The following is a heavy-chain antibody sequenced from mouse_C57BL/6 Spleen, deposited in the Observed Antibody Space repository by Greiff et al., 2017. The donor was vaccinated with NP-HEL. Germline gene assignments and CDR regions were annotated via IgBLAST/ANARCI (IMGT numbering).Heavy chain of an antibody. Sequence: QVQLQQPGAELVKPGASVKLSCKASGYTFTSYWMQWVKQRPGQGLEWIGEIDPSDSYTNYNQKFKGKATLTVDTSSSTAYMQLSSLTSEDSAVYYCAREPFFDYWGQGTTLTVSS. J-gene: IGHJ2*01. CDR1: GYTFTSYW. V-gene: IGHV1-50*01. CDR2: IDPSDSYT. CDR3: AREPFFDY.